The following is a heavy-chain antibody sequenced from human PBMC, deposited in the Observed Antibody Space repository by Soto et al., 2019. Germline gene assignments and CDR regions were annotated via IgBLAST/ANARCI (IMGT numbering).Heavy chain of an antibody. Sequence: PSETLSLTCSVSGGSVSNKTYYWSWIRQPPGKRLEWIGYVYYSGTTNYNPSLKSRVTISVYLSKNQYSLRLSSVTTAETALYYCARTTAVPNTLRSRYFLDYWGQGTLVTVSS. D-gene: IGHD4-17*01. CDR1: GGSVSNKTYY. CDR3: ARTTAVPNTLRSRYFLDY. V-gene: IGHV4-61*01. J-gene: IGHJ4*02. CDR2: VYYSGTT.